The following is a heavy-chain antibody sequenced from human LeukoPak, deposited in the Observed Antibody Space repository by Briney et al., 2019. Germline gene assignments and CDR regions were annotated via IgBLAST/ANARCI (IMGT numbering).Heavy chain of an antibody. CDR3: AKDPMTTVTTTAY. V-gene: IGHV3-23*01. J-gene: IGHJ4*02. D-gene: IGHD4-17*01. CDR1: GFTFSSYS. Sequence: TRGSLRLSCAASGFTFSSYSMNWVRQAPGKGLEWVSSISDSDGSTYYADSVKGRFTISRDNSKSTLYLQMNSLRAEDTAVYYCAKDPMTTVTTTAYWGQGTLVTVSS. CDR2: ISDSDGST.